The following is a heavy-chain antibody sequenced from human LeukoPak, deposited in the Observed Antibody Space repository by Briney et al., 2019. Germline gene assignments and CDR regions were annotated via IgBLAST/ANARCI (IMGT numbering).Heavy chain of an antibody. CDR1: GYTFTGYY. Sequence: GASVKVSCKASGYTFTGYYMHWVRQAPGQGLEWLGWINPNSGGTNYAQKFQGRVTMTRDTSISTAYMELSRLRSDDTAVYYCARGPLIVATIFAGLVFDYWGQGTLVTVSS. D-gene: IGHD5-12*01. V-gene: IGHV1-2*02. CDR2: INPNSGGT. CDR3: ARGPLIVATIFAGLVFDY. J-gene: IGHJ4*02.